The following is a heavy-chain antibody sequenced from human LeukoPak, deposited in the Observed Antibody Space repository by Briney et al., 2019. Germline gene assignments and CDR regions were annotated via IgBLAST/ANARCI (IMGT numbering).Heavy chain of an antibody. Sequence: SVKVSCKASGGTFSSYAISWVRQAPGQGLEWMGGIIPIFGTANYAQKFQGRVTITADESTSTAYMELSSLRSGDTAVYYCAGCSGGSCYPNFDYWGQGTLVTVSS. CDR2: IIPIFGTA. CDR3: AGCSGGSCYPNFDY. V-gene: IGHV1-69*01. CDR1: GGTFSSYA. D-gene: IGHD2-15*01. J-gene: IGHJ4*02.